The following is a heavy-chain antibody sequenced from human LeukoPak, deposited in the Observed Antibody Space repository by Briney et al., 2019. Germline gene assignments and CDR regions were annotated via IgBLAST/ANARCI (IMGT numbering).Heavy chain of an antibody. CDR3: ARDPYYYDSSGYSP. CDR2: ISYDGSNK. Sequence: GRSLRLSCAASGFTFSNYAMHWVRQAPGKGLEWVAVISYDGSNKYYADSVKGRFTISRDNAKNSLYLQMNSLRAEDTAVYYCARDPYYYDSSGYSPWGQGTLVTVSS. V-gene: IGHV3-30-3*01. J-gene: IGHJ4*02. D-gene: IGHD3-22*01. CDR1: GFTFSNYA.